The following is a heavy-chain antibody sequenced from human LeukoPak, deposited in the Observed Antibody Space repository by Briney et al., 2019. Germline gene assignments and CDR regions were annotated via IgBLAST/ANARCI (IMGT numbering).Heavy chain of an antibody. D-gene: IGHD1-26*01. J-gene: IGHJ4*02. CDR1: GYTFTTYG. CDR3: ARSVGATREPTCDY. Sequence: ASVKVSCKASGYTFTTYGISWVRQAPGQGLEWMGWISAYNGNTNYAQKLQGRVTMTTDTSTSTAYMELRSLRSDDTAVYYCARSVGATREPTCDYWGQGTLVTVSS. CDR2: ISAYNGNT. V-gene: IGHV1-18*01.